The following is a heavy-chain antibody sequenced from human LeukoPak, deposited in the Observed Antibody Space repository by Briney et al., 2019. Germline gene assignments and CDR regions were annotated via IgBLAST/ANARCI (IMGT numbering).Heavy chain of an antibody. V-gene: IGHV4-59*01. CDR2: IYYSGST. CDR1: GGSISSYY. J-gene: IGHJ5*02. CDR3: ARGHDYGAPTGP. Sequence: SETLSLTCTVSGGSISSYYWSWIRQPPGKGLEWIGYIYYSGSTNYNPSLKSRVTISVDTSKNQFSLKPSSVTAADTAVYYCARGHDYGAPTGPWGQGTLVTVSS. D-gene: IGHD4-17*01.